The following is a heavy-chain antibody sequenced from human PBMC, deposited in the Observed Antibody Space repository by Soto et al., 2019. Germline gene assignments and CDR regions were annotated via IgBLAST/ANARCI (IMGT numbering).Heavy chain of an antibody. D-gene: IGHD3-22*01. Sequence: GGSLRLSCAASEFTFSDYYMSWIRQAPGKGLEWVSYISSSSSYTNYADSVKGRFTISRDNAKNSLYLQMNSLRAEDTAVYYWARDVTSYYYDSPGDYWGQGTLVTVSS. J-gene: IGHJ4*02. CDR2: ISSSSSYT. CDR3: ARDVTSYYYDSPGDY. V-gene: IGHV3-11*06. CDR1: EFTFSDYY.